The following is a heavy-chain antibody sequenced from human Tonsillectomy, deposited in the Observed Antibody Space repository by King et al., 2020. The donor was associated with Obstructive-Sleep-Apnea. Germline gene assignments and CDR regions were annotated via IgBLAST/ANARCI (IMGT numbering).Heavy chain of an antibody. CDR1: GGSISSSSYY. V-gene: IGHV4-39*07. D-gene: IGHD3-22*01. Sequence: QLQESGPGLVKPSETLSLTCTVSGGSISSSSYYWGWIRQPPGKGPEWIGSIYYSGSTYYNPSLKSRVTISVDTSKHQFSLKLSSVTAADTAVYYCARGSGTVVVVIWTYSFDYWGQGTLVTVSS. CDR3: ARGSGTVVVVIWTYSFDY. J-gene: IGHJ4*02. CDR2: IYYSGST.